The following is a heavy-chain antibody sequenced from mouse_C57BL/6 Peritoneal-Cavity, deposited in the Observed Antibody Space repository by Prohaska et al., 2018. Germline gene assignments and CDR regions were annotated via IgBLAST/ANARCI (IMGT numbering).Heavy chain of an antibody. J-gene: IGHJ4*01. D-gene: IGHD1-1*01. CDR2: INPNNGGT. Sequence: HGKSLEWIGYINPNNGGTSYNQKFKGKATLTVNKSSSTAYMELRSLTSEDSAVYYCASSYYYGSSYYYAMDYWGQGTSVTVSS. CDR3: ASSYYYGSSYYYAMDY. V-gene: IGHV1-22*01.